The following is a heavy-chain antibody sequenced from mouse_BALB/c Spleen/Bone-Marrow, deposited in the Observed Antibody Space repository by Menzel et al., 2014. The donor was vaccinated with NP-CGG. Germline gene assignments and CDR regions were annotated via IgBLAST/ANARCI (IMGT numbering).Heavy chain of an antibody. J-gene: IGHJ4*01. CDR2: IDPANGNT. Sequence: EVKLQESGAELVRSGASVKLSCTASGFNIKDYYMHWVKQRPEQGLEWIGRIDPANGNTKYDPKFQGKATITADTSSNTAYLQLSSLTSEDTAVYYCAEITTAAYYVMDYWGQGTSVTVSS. CDR3: AEITTAAYYVMDY. CDR1: GFNIKDYY. D-gene: IGHD1-2*01. V-gene: IGHV14-3*02.